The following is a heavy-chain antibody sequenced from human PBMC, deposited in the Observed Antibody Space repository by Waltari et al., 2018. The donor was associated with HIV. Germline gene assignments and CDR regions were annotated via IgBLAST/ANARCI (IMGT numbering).Heavy chain of an antibody. CDR3: ARGTKPAPYNGWPRGAFDI. CDR2: IDHRGRT. Sequence: QVQQHQWGAGLLKPSETLALLCTVAGGSFTDDYWTRIRQSPRKGLEWIGEIDHRGRTNYNPSLRSRVTISFDMSNNQFSLRLTSVTPSDSAVYFCARGTKPAPYNGWPRGAFDIWGQGTVVTVSS. D-gene: IGHD5-12*01. J-gene: IGHJ3*02. V-gene: IGHV4-34*01. CDR1: GGSFTDDY.